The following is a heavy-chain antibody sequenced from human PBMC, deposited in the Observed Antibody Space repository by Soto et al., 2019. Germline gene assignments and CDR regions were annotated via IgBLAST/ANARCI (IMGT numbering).Heavy chain of an antibody. CDR3: IQSRCGGDCLQSYASYYYSGMDV. V-gene: IGHV2-5*02. Sequence: QITLKESGPTLVKPTQTLTLTCTFSAFSLSTGGVGVGWIRQPPGKALEWLALIYWDDDKRYSPSLSSRLTINKDTSKTQVVLTMTNMDPVDTATYYCIQSRCGGDCLQSYASYYYSGMDVWGQGTTVTVSS. D-gene: IGHD2-21*02. CDR2: IYWDDDK. J-gene: IGHJ6*02. CDR1: AFSLSTGGVG.